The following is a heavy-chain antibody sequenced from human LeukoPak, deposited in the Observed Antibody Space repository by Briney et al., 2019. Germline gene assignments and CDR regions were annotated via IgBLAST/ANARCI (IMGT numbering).Heavy chain of an antibody. CDR2: IYYSGST. Sequence: GSLRLSCAASGFTFSNYALSWVRQPPGKGLEWIGSIYYSGSTYYNPSLKSRVTISVDTSKNQFSLKLSSVTAADTAVYYCARLGGIDSSDDYWGQGTLVTVSS. J-gene: IGHJ4*02. CDR3: ARLGGIDSSDDY. V-gene: IGHV4-39*01. CDR1: GFTFSNYA. D-gene: IGHD6-19*01.